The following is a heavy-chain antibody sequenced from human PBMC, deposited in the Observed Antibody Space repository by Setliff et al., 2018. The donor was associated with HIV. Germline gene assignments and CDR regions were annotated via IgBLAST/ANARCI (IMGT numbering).Heavy chain of an antibody. CDR2: MSYDGNNK. J-gene: IGHJ3*02. CDR3: AKANKIAVDAFDI. CDR1: GFIFSSYA. V-gene: IGHV3-30*07. D-gene: IGHD6-13*01. Sequence: GVSLRLSCAASGFIFSSYARNWVRQAPGKGLECVAVMSYDGNNKYYADSVKCRFTISRDNFKNTLYLQMKSLRAEDTAVYYCAKANKIAVDAFDIWGQGTMVT.